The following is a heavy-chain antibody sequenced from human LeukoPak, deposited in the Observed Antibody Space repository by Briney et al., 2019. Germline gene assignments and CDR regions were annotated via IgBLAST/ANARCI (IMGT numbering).Heavy chain of an antibody. D-gene: IGHD2-2*01. CDR1: GGTFSSYA. V-gene: IGHV1-69*13. Sequence: SVKVSCKASGGTFSSYAISWVRQAPRQGLEWMGGIIPIFGTANYAQKFQGRVTITADESTSTAYMELSSLRSEDTAVYYCARDGGVGYCSSTSCYAGDYWGQGTLVTVSS. CDR2: IIPIFGTA. CDR3: ARDGGVGYCSSTSCYAGDY. J-gene: IGHJ4*02.